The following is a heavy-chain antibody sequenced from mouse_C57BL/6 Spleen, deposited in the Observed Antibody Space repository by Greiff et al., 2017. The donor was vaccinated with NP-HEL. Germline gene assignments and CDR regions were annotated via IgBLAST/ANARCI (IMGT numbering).Heavy chain of an antibody. V-gene: IGHV7-3*01. D-gene: IGHD2-4*01. CDR2: IRNKANGYTT. J-gene: IGHJ3*01. CDR3: ARSLIYYDYDRGSWFAY. CDR1: GFTFTDYY. Sequence: EVQLVESGGGLVQPGGSLSLSCAASGFTFTDYYMSWVRQPPGKALEWLGFIRNKANGYTTEYSASVKGRFTISRDNSQSILYLQMNALRAEDSATYYCARSLIYYDYDRGSWFAYWGQGTLVTVSA.